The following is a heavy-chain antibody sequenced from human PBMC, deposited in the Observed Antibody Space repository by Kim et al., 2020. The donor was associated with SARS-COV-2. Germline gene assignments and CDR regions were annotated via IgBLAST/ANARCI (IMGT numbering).Heavy chain of an antibody. J-gene: IGHJ4*02. D-gene: IGHD3-10*01. CDR1: GFTFNTYA. V-gene: IGHV3-23*01. Sequence: GGSLRLSCAASGFTFNTYAMSWVRRAPGKGLEWVSTITYNGGGTYYADSVKGRFTISRDNSKDMVYLQMNSLRAEDTAVYYCAKVGSGSYFIYYFDYWGQGTLVTVSS. CDR2: ITYNGGGT. CDR3: AKVGSGSYFIYYFDY.